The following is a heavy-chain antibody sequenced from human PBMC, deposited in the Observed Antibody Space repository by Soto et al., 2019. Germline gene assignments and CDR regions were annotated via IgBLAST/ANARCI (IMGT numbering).Heavy chain of an antibody. CDR3: AKATYTDFGSYLDY. Sequence: QVHLVQSGAGVKKPGASVKVSFKASGSTLTSINWLRQAPGQGPEWTGWISLYNGNTNLAQSVQDRVTLTRDTSTSTAYLELWGLTSDDTAISYCAKATYTDFGSYLDYWGQGTPVRVS. CDR2: ISLYNGNT. V-gene: IGHV1-18*01. J-gene: IGHJ4*02. CDR1: GSTLTS. D-gene: IGHD4-17*01.